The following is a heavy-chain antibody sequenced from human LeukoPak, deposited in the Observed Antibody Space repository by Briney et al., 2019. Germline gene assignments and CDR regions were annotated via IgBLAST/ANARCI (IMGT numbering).Heavy chain of an antibody. J-gene: IGHJ4*02. V-gene: IGHV4-39*07. D-gene: IGHD3-10*01. Sequence: PSETLSLTCTVSGGSISSSSYYWGWIRQPPGKGLEWIGSIYYSGSTFNNPSLKSRVTISVDTSKNQFSLKVSSVTAADTAVYYCARDLLRRGGPLDYWGQGTLVTVSS. CDR3: ARDLLRRGGPLDY. CDR1: GGSISSSSYY. CDR2: IYYSGST.